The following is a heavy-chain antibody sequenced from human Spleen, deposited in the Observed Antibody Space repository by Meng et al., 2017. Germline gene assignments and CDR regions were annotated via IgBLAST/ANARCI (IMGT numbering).Heavy chain of an antibody. V-gene: IGHV3-48*03. CDR2: MSSGGSMI. CDR3: ARGDYDSSGYYEGIDY. CDR1: GFTFSSYE. Sequence: GGSLRLSCAASGFTFSSYEMNWVRQAPGKGLEWLSYMSSGGSMIYYADSVKGRFTISRDNAKSSLFLQMNSLTAEDTAVYYCARGDYDSSGYYEGIDYWGQGTLVTVSS. J-gene: IGHJ4*02. D-gene: IGHD3-22*01.